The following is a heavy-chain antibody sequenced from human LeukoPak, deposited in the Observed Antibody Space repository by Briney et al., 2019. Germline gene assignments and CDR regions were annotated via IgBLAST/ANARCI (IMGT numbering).Heavy chain of an antibody. CDR3: ARHGGRLYCSSTSCYSSENWFDP. CDR1: GGSISSSSYY. V-gene: IGHV4-39*01. CDR2: IYYSGST. J-gene: IGHJ5*02. Sequence: SETLSLTCTVSGGSISSSSYYWGWIRQPPGKGLEWIGSIYYSGSTYYNPSLKSRVTISVDTSKNQFSLKLSSVTAADTAVYYCARHGGRLYCSSTSCYSSENWFDPWGQGTLVTVSS. D-gene: IGHD2-2*02.